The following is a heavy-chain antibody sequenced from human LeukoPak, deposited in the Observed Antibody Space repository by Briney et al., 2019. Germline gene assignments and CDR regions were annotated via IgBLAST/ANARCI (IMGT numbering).Heavy chain of an antibody. CDR3: ARVIVSGYYDAFDM. CDR2: ISTGGTYT. D-gene: IGHD3-3*01. Sequence: PGGSLRLSCAASGFTFSHYYMSWIRQAPGKGLEWVSYISTGGTYTNYADSVKGRFTISRDNSKNTLYLQMNSLRAEDTAVYYCARVIVSGYYDAFDMWGQGTMVTVSS. CDR1: GFTFSHYY. J-gene: IGHJ3*02. V-gene: IGHV3-11*05.